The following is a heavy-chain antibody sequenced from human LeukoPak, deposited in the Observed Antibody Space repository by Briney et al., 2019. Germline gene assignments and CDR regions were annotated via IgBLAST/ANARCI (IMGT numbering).Heavy chain of an antibody. CDR2: IYHSGST. Sequence: PSETLSLTRAVSGGSISSGGYSWSWIRQPPGKGLEWIGYIYHSGSTYYNPSLKSRVTISVDRSKNQFSLKLSSVTAADTAVYYCARGPPYYYGSGSFDYWGQGTLVTVSS. V-gene: IGHV4-30-2*01. D-gene: IGHD3-10*01. CDR3: ARGPPYYYGSGSFDY. J-gene: IGHJ4*02. CDR1: GGSISSGGYS.